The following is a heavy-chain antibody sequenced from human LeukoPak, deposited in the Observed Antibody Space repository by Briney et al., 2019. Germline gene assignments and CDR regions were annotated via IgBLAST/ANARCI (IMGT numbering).Heavy chain of an antibody. Sequence: GGSLRLACAASGFSFSSFAMTWGRQAPGKGLEWVSVIRGGGGSTTYADAVKGRFTISRDDSKNTVYLQMNSLRADDTAVYYCAKDHTSLGGLDYWGQGTLVTVSS. J-gene: IGHJ4*02. CDR2: IRGGGGST. CDR1: GFSFSSFA. D-gene: IGHD2-2*01. CDR3: AKDHTSLGGLDY. V-gene: IGHV3-23*01.